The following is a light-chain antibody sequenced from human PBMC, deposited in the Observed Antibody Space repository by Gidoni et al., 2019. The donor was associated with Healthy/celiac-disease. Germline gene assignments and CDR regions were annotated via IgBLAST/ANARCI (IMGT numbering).Light chain of an antibody. CDR1: QSISSY. CDR2: AAS. J-gene: IGKJ1*01. CDR3: QQSYSTPWT. V-gene: IGKV1-39*01. Sequence: IQMTQSPYSLSASVVDRVTITCRESQSISSYLNWYQQKPGKAPKLLIYAASSLQSGVPSRFSGSGSGKDFTLTIRRLQHEDFATYYCQQSYSTPWTFGQGTKVEIK.